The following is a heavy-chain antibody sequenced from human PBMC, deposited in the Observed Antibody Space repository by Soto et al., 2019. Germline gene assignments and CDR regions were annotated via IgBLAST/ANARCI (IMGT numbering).Heavy chain of an antibody. D-gene: IGHD2-2*01. CDR1: GFSFSAYD. J-gene: IGHJ5*01. Sequence: EEQLVESGGALVQPGGTLRLSCAATGFSFSAYDMNWVRQAPGKGLEWISYISSSGAMHYADSVRGRFTISRDNAKNSLFLQLSGLRADDTAVYYCTRELGLTCTSTSCSYNWFDIWGHGTLVTVSS. CDR2: ISSSGAM. V-gene: IGHV3-48*03. CDR3: TRELGLTCTSTSCSYNWFDI.